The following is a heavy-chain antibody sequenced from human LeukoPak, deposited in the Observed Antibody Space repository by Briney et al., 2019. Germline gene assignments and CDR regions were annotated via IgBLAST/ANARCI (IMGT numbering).Heavy chain of an antibody. J-gene: IGHJ6*03. CDR1: GYTVTSYG. CDR2: ISAYNGNT. Sequence: ASVKVSCKASGYTVTSYGISWVRQAPGQGLEWMGWISAYNGNTNYAQKLQGRVTMTTDTSTSTAYMELRSLRSDDTAVYYCARVGATYYYYYMDVWGKGTTVTVSS. D-gene: IGHD1-26*01. V-gene: IGHV1-18*01. CDR3: ARVGATYYYYYMDV.